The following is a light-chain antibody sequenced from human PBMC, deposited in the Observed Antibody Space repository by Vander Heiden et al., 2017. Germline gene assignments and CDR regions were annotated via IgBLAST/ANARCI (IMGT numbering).Light chain of an antibody. V-gene: IGLV1-40*01. J-gene: IGLJ2*01. CDR1: SSNIGAGYD. Sequence: QSVLTQPPSVSGAPGQRVTISCTGSSSNIGAGYDVHWYQQPPGTAPNLLIYGNSNRPSGVPDRFSGSKSGTSASLAITGLQAEDVADYYCQSYDSSLSGSVFGGGTKLTVL. CDR2: GNS. CDR3: QSYDSSLSGSV.